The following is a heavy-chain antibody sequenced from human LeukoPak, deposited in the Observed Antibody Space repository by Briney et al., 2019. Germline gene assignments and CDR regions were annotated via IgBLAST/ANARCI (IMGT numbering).Heavy chain of an antibody. CDR2: IYHSGST. Sequence: PSETLSLTCTVSGYSISSGYYWGWIRQAPGKGLEWIGSIYHSGSTYNNPSLKSRVTISVDTSKNQFSLKLSSVTAADTAVYYCAGSYYDFWSGYWYWGQGTLVTVSS. J-gene: IGHJ4*02. CDR1: GYSISSGYY. CDR3: AGSYYDFWSGYWY. V-gene: IGHV4-38-2*02. D-gene: IGHD3-3*01.